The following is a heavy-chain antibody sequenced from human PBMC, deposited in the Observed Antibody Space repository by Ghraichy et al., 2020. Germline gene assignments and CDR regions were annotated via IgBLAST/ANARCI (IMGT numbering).Heavy chain of an antibody. V-gene: IGHV3-74*01. D-gene: IGHD3-3*01. J-gene: IGHJ2*01. Sequence: GGSLRLSCEASGFTFSNYWVHWVRQGPGKGPVWVSGINSDGSSTTYADSVKGRFTISRDNAKNTLYLQLNSLRVEDTAVYFCARDLFGVLSLDLWGRGTLVTVSS. CDR2: INSDGSST. CDR3: ARDLFGVLSLDL. CDR1: GFTFSNYW.